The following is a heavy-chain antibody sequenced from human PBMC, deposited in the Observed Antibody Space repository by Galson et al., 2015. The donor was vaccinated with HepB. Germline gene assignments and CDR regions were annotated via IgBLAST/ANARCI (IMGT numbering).Heavy chain of an antibody. CDR2: IYPGDSDT. CDR3: ARHTDYYGSLRGWFGP. J-gene: IGHJ5*02. V-gene: IGHV5-51*01. CDR1: GYSFTSYW. D-gene: IGHD3-10*01. Sequence: QSGAEVKKPGQSLRISCKGSGYSFTSYWIAWVRQMPGKGLEWMGIIYPGDSDTKYSPSFRGQVTISADKFISTAYLQWSSLEASDTAIYYCARHTDYYGSLRGWFGPSRQGTRVTVPS.